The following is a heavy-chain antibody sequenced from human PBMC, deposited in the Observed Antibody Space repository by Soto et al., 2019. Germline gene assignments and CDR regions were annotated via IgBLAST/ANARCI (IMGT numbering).Heavy chain of an antibody. J-gene: IGHJ4*02. CDR2: IYYSGST. CDR1: GGSISSGGYY. D-gene: IGHD2-15*01. Sequence: SETLSLTCTVSGGSISSGGYYWSWIRQHPGKGLEWIGYIYYSGSTYYNPSLKSRVTISVDTSKNQFSLKLSSVTAADTAVFYCARGVCSGGSCYPMYYFDYWGKGTLVTV. V-gene: IGHV4-31*03. CDR3: ARGVCSGGSCYPMYYFDY.